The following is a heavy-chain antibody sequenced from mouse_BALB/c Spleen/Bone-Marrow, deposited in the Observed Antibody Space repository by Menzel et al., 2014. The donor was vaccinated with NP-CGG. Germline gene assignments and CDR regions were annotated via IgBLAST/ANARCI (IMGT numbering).Heavy chain of an antibody. V-gene: IGHV7-3*02. Sequence: EVKLVESGGGLVQPGGSLRLSCETSGFTFTDYYMNWDRQPPGKALEWLGFIRNKANGYTTEYSASVKGRFTISRDNSQSILYLQMNTLRAEDSATYYCARDIGRLLFDYWGQGTTPTVSS. J-gene: IGHJ2*01. CDR3: ARDIGRLLFDY. D-gene: IGHD1-2*01. CDR2: IRNKANGYTT. CDR1: GFTFTDYY.